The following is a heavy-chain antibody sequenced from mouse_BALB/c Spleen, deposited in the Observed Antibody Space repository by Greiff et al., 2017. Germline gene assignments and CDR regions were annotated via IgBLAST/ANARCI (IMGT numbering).Heavy chain of an antibody. D-gene: IGHD1-1*01. CDR3: ARRYYGSSRAMDY. CDR2: INPSSGYT. Sequence: QVQLQQSAAELARPGASVKMSCKASGYTLTSYTMHWVKQRPGQGLEWIGYINPSSGYTEYNQKFKDKTTLTADKSSSTAYMQLSSLTSEDSAVYYCARRYYGSSRAMDYWGQGTSVTVSS. CDR1: GYTLTSYT. J-gene: IGHJ4*01. V-gene: IGHV1-4*02.